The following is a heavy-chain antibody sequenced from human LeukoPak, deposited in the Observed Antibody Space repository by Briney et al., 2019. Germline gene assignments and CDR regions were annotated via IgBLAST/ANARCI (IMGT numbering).Heavy chain of an antibody. CDR2: INPIFHTP. J-gene: IGHJ4*02. CDR1: GGTFSSHA. Sequence: SVKVSCKASGGTFSSHAISWVRQAPGQGLEWMGGINPIFHTPTYAKKFQGRLAITKDESMSTASMDLSSLISDDTAVYYCARGRTTGEFDYWGQGTLVTVSS. D-gene: IGHD4-11*01. CDR3: ARGRTTGEFDY. V-gene: IGHV1-69*05.